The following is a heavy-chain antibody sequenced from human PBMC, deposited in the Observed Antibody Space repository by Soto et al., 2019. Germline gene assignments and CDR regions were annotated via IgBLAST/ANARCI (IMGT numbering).Heavy chain of an antibody. Sequence: QVQLVQSGGRVVQPGRSLRLSCVAYEFTFRNYPMHWVRQAPGKGLEWVAFISFDGSKEDSADSVKGRFTVSRDNSKNTLYLEMNSLRAEDTAVYYCARGVAAIVTWYLDYWGQGSLVTVSS. CDR3: ARGVAAIVTWYLDY. J-gene: IGHJ4*02. V-gene: IGHV3-30-3*01. CDR2: ISFDGSKE. CDR1: EFTFRNYP. D-gene: IGHD3-10*01.